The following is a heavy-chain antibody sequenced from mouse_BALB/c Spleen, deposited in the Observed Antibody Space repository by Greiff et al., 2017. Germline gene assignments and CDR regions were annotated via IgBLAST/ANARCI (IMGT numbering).Heavy chain of an antibody. Sequence: QVQLQQSGAELVKPGASVKLSCKASGYTFTSYWMHWVKQRPGQGLEWIGEIDPSDSYANYNQKFKGKATLTVDKSSSTAYMQLSSLTSEDSAVYYCARLITSPLYYFDYWGQGTTLTVSS. D-gene: IGHD2-4*01. J-gene: IGHJ2*01. V-gene: IGHV1-69*02. CDR3: ARLITSPLYYFDY. CDR2: IDPSDSYA. CDR1: GYTFTSYW.